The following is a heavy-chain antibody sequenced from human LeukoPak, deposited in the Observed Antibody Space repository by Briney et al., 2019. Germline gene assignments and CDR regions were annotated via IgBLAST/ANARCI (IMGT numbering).Heavy chain of an antibody. CDR2: ISYDGRNK. CDR1: GFTFSSYA. D-gene: IGHD3-9*01. Sequence: GGSLRLSCAASGFTFSSYAMHWVRQAPGKGLEWVAVISYDGRNKYYADSVKGRFTISRDNSKNTLYLQMNSLRAEDTAVYYCARGLPTYYDILTGYSGVMDVWGQGTTVTVSS. V-gene: IGHV3-30-3*01. J-gene: IGHJ6*02. CDR3: ARGLPTYYDILTGYSGVMDV.